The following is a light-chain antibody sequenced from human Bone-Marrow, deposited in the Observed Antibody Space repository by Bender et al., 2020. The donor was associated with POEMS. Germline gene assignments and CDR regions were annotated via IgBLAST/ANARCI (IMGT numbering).Light chain of an antibody. CDR1: DVGDYKY. V-gene: IGLV2-11*01. CDR3: CSFAGRYTWV. Sequence: QSALTQPRSVSESPGQSVTISCDVGDYKYVSWYQQHPGKAPKVMIYDVSQRPSGVPDRFSGSKSGNAASLTISGLQAEDEADYYCCSFAGRYTWVFGGGTELTVL. J-gene: IGLJ3*02. CDR2: DVS.